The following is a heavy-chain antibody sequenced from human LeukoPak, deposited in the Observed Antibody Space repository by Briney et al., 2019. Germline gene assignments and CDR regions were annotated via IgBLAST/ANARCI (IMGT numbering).Heavy chain of an antibody. CDR2: INHSGST. V-gene: IGHV4-34*01. D-gene: IGHD2-2*01. CDR3: ARVGDIVVVPAALGRSHWFDP. Sequence: SETLSLTCAVYGGSFSGYYWSWIRQPPGKGLEWLGEINHSGSTNYNPSLKSRVTISVDTSKNQFSLKLSSVTAADTAVYYCARVGDIVVVPAALGRSHWFDPWGQGTLVTVSS. CDR1: GGSFSGYY. J-gene: IGHJ5*02.